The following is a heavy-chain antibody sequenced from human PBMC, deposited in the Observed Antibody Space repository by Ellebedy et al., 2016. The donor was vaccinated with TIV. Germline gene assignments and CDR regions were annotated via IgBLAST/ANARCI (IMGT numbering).Heavy chain of an antibody. CDR3: ARWYDDSWTGYYN. J-gene: IGHJ4*02. Sequence: PGGSLRLSCTASGFSFSTYWMSWVSQAPGKGLEWVANIKYDGSETYYGASVKGRFTISRDNAKKSLYLQMDSLRAEDTAVYYCARWYDDSWTGYYNWGQGTLVTVSS. V-gene: IGHV3-7*02. CDR1: GFSFSTYW. CDR2: IKYDGSET. D-gene: IGHD3-3*01.